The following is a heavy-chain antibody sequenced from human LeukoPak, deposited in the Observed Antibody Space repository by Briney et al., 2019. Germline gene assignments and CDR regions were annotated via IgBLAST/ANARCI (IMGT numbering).Heavy chain of an antibody. J-gene: IGHJ4*02. V-gene: IGHV4-59*08. CDR3: ARYGDYSFDYFDY. Sequence: SETLSLTCTVSGGSISSYYWSWIRQPPGKGLEWIGYIYYSGSTNYNPSLKSRVTISVDTSKNQFSLKLSSVTAADTAVYYCARYGDYSFDYFDYWGQGTLVTVSS. D-gene: IGHD4-17*01. CDR1: GGSISSYY. CDR2: IYYSGST.